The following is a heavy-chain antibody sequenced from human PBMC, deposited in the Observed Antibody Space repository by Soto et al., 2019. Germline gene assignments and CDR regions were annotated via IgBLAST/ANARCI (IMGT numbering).Heavy chain of an antibody. D-gene: IGHD6-19*01. CDR3: AKGGRQWLVTSYFNY. J-gene: IGHJ4*02. Sequence: VQLVESGGGVVQPGRSLRLSCAASGFTFSDYAMHWVRQAPGKGLEWVAVVSHDGRNTHYADSVKGRFTISRDSSKKPVSLEMTSLRAEDTAVCYCAKGGRQWLVTSYFNYWGQGALVTVSS. V-gene: IGHV3-30*18. CDR2: VSHDGRNT. CDR1: GFTFSDYA.